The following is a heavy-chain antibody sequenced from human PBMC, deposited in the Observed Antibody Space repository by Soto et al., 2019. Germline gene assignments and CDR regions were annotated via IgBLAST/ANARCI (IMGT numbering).Heavy chain of an antibody. V-gene: IGHV4-39*01. CDR1: GGSISSSSYY. D-gene: IGHD3-9*01. CDR2: IYYSGST. CDR3: PLHDILTGGPL. Sequence: SETLSLSCTGSGGSISSSSYYWGWIRQPPGKGLEWIGSIYYSGSTYYNPSLKSRVTISVDTSKNQFSLKLSSVTAADTAVYYCPLHDILTGGPLWGQGTLVTVS. J-gene: IGHJ4*02.